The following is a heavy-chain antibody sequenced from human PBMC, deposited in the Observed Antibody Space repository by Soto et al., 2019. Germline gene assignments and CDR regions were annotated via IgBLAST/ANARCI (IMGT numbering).Heavy chain of an antibody. CDR1: GGSISSSNW. V-gene: IGHV4-4*02. CDR2: IYHSGST. D-gene: IGHD4-17*01. Sequence: QVQLQESGPGLVKPSGTLSLTCAVSGGSISSSNWWSWVRQPPGKGLEWIGEIYHSGSTNYNPSLKSRVTISVHKSKNQFSLKLSSVTAADTAVYYCAKTTVTSDPYDAFDIWGQGTMVTASS. CDR3: AKTTVTSDPYDAFDI. J-gene: IGHJ3*02.